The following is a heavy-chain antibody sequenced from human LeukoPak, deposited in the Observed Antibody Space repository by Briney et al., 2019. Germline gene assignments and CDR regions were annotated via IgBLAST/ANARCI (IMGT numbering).Heavy chain of an antibody. V-gene: IGHV3-23*01. D-gene: IGHD4-17*01. CDR1: GFTVSSNY. CDR3: AKDPNGDYVGAFDF. CDR2: ISGSGGNT. J-gene: IGHJ3*01. Sequence: GGSLRLSCAASGFTVSSNYMSWVRQAPGKGLEWVSAISGSGGNTYYADSVKGRFTISRDNSKNTLYLQMNSLRAEDTAVYYCAKDPNGDYVGAFDFWGLGTMVTVSS.